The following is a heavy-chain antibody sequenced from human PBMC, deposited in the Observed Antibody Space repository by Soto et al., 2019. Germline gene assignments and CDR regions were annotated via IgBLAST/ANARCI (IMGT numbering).Heavy chain of an antibody. V-gene: IGHV3-11*01. CDR1: GFTFSDYY. J-gene: IGHJ3*02. D-gene: IGHD3-22*01. CDR3: ARDVKENYDSSGYSDAFDI. CDR2: ISSSGSTI. Sequence: GGSLRLSCAASGFTFSDYYMSWIRQAPGKGLEWVSYISSSGSTIYYADSVKGRFTISRDNAKNSLYLQMNSLRTEDTAVYYCARDVKENYDSSGYSDAFDIWGQGTMVTVSS.